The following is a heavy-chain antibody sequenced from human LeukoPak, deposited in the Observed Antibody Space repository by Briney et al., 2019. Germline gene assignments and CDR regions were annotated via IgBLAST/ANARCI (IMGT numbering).Heavy chain of an antibody. V-gene: IGHV3-21*01. CDR2: ISSSSSYI. D-gene: IGHD3-3*01. CDR3: ASHYDFWSGYEYYFDY. Sequence: GGSLRLSCAASGFTFSSYSMNWVRQAPGKGLEWVSSISSSSSYIYYADSVKGRFTISRDNAKNSLYLQMNSLRAEDTAVYYCASHYDFWSGYEYYFDYWGQGTLVTVSS. CDR1: GFTFSSYS. J-gene: IGHJ4*02.